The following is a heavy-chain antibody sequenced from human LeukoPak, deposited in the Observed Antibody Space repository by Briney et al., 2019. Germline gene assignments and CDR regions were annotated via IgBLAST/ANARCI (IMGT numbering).Heavy chain of an antibody. J-gene: IGHJ4*02. CDR3: AKGSNNYPDNFDY. CDR2: ISSSSSYI. V-gene: IGHV3-21*04. Sequence: GGSLRLSCAASGFTFSSYSMNWVRQAPGKGLEWVSSISSSSSYIYYAESVKGRCTISRDNSKKTLFLQMNSLRAEDTAVYYCAKGSNNYPDNFDYWGQGTLVTVSS. D-gene: IGHD1-1*01. CDR1: GFTFSSYS.